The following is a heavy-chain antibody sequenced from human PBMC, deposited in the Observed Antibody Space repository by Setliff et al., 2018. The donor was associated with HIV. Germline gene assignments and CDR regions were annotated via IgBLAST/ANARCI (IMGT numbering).Heavy chain of an antibody. CDR2: IIPIFGTA. J-gene: IGHJ4*03. Sequence: SVKVSCKASGGNFSSYAITWVRQAPEQWLEWMGGIIPIFGTATYAKKFQGRVTITTDESTSTAYMELSSLRSEDTAVYYCARDSRLQHYYLDYWGQGTSVTVSS. CDR1: GGNFSSYA. CDR3: ARDSRLQHYYLDY. D-gene: IGHD4-4*01. V-gene: IGHV1-69*05.